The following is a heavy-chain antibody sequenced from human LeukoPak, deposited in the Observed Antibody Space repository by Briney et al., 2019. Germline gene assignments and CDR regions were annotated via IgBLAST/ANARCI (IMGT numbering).Heavy chain of an antibody. Sequence: SSETLSLTCTVSGGSISSSSYYWGWIRQPPGKGLEWIGSIYYSGSTYYDPSLKSRVTISVDTSKNQFSLKLSSVTAAGTAVYYCARGRWWMYYDSSGYYYEPFDYWGQGTLVTVSS. CDR1: GGSISSSSYY. D-gene: IGHD3-22*01. J-gene: IGHJ4*02. CDR2: IYYSGST. CDR3: ARGRWWMYYDSSGYYYEPFDY. V-gene: IGHV4-39*07.